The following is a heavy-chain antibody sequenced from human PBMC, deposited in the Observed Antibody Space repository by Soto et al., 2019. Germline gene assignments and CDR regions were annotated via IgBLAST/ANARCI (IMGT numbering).Heavy chain of an antibody. D-gene: IGHD3-3*01. CDR2: IISSSTI. J-gene: IGHJ4*02. CDR3: AREFFYDY. V-gene: IGHV3-48*02. Sequence: GGSLRLSCAASGFTFSNYNMNWVRQAPGKGLEWVSYIISSSTIYYADSVKGRFTISRDNAKNSLYLQMNSLRDDDTAVYYCAREFFYDYWGQGTLVTSPQ. CDR1: GFTFSNYN.